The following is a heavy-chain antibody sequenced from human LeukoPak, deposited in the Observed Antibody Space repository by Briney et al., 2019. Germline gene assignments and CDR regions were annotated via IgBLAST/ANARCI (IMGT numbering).Heavy chain of an antibody. J-gene: IGHJ3*02. CDR2: SYYIEST. Sequence: SGTLSLTCTVSGGSINHYYWSWIRQPPGKGLEWIGYSYYIESTNYNPSLKSRVTISVDTSRNRFSLKLSSVTAADTAMYYCARNNRGLNAFDIWGQGTMVTVSS. CDR1: GGSINHYY. V-gene: IGHV4-59*01. CDR3: ARNNRGLNAFDI. D-gene: IGHD1-14*01.